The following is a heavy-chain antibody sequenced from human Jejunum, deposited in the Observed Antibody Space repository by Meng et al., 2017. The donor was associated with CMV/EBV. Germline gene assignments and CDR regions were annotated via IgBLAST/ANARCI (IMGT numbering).Heavy chain of an antibody. J-gene: IGHJ4*02. Sequence: CEVSGLTFSGYWMAWDRQFPGKELKWMANISPGRSVTCYVDSVTGQFTISRDNTKASFYLQMTSLRAEDTAVYYCLTETSLKGFDYWGQGSLVTVSS. CDR3: LTETSLKGFDY. CDR1: GLTFSGYW. CDR2: ISPGRSVT. D-gene: IGHD1-14*01. V-gene: IGHV3-7*01.